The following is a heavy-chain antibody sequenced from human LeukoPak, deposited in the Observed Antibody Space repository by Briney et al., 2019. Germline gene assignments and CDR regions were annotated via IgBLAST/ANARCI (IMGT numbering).Heavy chain of an antibody. Sequence: GGSLRLSCAASGFTFSSYAMTWVRQAPGKGLEWVSAISGSGDSTYYADSVKGRFTISRDNSKDTLYLQMNSLRAEDTATYYCAKDPFGYDSSGYRINSDNWGQGTLVTVSS. J-gene: IGHJ4*02. CDR3: AKDPFGYDSSGYRINSDN. CDR1: GFTFSSYA. D-gene: IGHD3-22*01. CDR2: ISGSGDST. V-gene: IGHV3-23*01.